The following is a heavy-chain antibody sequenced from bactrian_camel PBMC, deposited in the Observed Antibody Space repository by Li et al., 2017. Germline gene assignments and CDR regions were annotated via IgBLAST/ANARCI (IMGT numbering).Heavy chain of an antibody. CDR3: AAGWSFGVGTLLRRHVNY. CDR1: GYEYSSNC. CDR2: SDSDGST. Sequence: HVQLVESGGGSVQAGGSLRVSCAVSGYEYSSNCMGWFRQAPGKEREGVATSDSDGSTSYRDSVKGRGTISQDNAKNMVYLQVDSLKAEDTAMYYCAAGWSFGVGTLLRRHVNYWGQGTQVTVS. D-gene: IGHD3*01. V-gene: IGHV3S53*01. J-gene: IGHJ4*01.